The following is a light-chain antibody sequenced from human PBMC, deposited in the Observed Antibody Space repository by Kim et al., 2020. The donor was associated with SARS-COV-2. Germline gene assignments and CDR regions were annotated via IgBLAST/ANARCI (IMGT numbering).Light chain of an antibody. Sequence: QPVLTQSSSASGSLGSSVKLTCTLSSGHSRNIIGWHQQQPGKAPRYLMKLEASGSYNKGSGVPDRFSGSSSGADRYLSISNLQSEDEADYYCETWDSNTRVFGGGTKLTVL. V-gene: IGLV4-60*03. CDR1: SGHSRNI. CDR2: LEASGSY. CDR3: ETWDSNTRV. J-gene: IGLJ3*02.